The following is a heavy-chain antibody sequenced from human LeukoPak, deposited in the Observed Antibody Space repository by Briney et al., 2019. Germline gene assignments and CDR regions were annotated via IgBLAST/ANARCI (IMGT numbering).Heavy chain of an antibody. CDR2: VSHSGSI. CDR1: GGSFSAYY. CDR3: ARGRTLNDDFWSGYSHKWFDP. J-gene: IGHJ5*02. D-gene: IGHD3-3*01. V-gene: IGHV4-34*01. Sequence: SETLSLTCAVQGGSFSAYYWSWLRQPPGKGLEWIGEVSHSGSINYNPSLKSRLTISEGSSKNQVSLNLSSMTDADTAVYYCARGRTLNDDFWSGYSHKWFDPWGQGTLVTVSS.